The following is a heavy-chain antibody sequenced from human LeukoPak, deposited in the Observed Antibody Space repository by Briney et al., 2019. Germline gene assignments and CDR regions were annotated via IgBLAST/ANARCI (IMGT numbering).Heavy chain of an antibody. CDR2: IKEDGSQI. J-gene: IGHJ4*02. V-gene: IGHV3-7*01. CDR3: TRNSGWYRLDY. CDR1: GFTFSTYW. Sequence: GGXXRLSCTASGFTFSTYWMTWVRQAPGKGLEWVADIKEDGSQIGYGDAVKGPFTISRHNAKNSLFLQMNRLRADDMAVYYCTRNSGWYRLDYWGQGTLVTVPS. D-gene: IGHD6-19*01.